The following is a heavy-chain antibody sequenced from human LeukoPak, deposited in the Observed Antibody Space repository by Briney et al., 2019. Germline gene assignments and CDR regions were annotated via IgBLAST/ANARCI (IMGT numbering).Heavy chain of an antibody. V-gene: IGHV4-39*01. CDR1: GGSISSSSYY. J-gene: IGHJ6*03. Sequence: SETLSLTCTVSGGSISSSSYYWGWIRQPPGKGLEWIGSIYYSGSTYYNPSLKSRVTISVDTSKNQFSLKLSSVTAADTAVYYCARPGIAARGYYYYYMDVWGKGTTVTVSS. CDR3: ARPGIAARGYYYYYMDV. CDR2: IYYSGST. D-gene: IGHD6-6*01.